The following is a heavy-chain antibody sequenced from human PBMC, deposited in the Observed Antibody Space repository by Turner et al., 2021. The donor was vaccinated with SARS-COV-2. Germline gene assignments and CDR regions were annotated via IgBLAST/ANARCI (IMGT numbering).Heavy chain of an antibody. D-gene: IGHD3-10*01. J-gene: IGHJ6*02. CDR3: ARLLNPGSYYYYYYGMDV. Sequence: QLQLQESGPGLVKPSVTLSLTCTVSGGSISSSNYYWGWIRQPPGKGLEWIGSIYYSGSTYYNPSLKSRVTRSVDTSKNQFSLKLSSVTAADTAVYYCARLLNPGSYYYYYYGMDVWGQGTTVTVSS. CDR1: GGSISSSNYY. V-gene: IGHV4-39*01. CDR2: IYYSGST.